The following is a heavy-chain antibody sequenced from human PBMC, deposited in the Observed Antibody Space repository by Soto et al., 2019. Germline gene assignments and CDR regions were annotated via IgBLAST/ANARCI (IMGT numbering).Heavy chain of an antibody. V-gene: IGHV3-23*01. CDR3: AKDPPWTVGPLAMDV. CDR2: FSGSGGNI. D-gene: IGHD2-2*01. Sequence: GASVKVSCVASGFTFSTHAMSWVRQVPGKGLEWVSTFSGSGGNIYYGESVKGRFTISRDDPKNTLYLDMNSLRVEDTAVYYCAKDPPWTVGPLAMDVWGQGTTVTVSS. J-gene: IGHJ6*02. CDR1: GFTFSTHA.